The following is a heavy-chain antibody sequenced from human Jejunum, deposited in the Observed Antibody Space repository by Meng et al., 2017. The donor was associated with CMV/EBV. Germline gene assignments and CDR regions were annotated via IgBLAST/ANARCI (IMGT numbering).Heavy chain of an antibody. CDR2: TRNKANGYTT. D-gene: IGHD4-11*01. CDR1: GFTFNDHY. V-gene: IGHV3-72*01. Sequence: CAPSGFTFNDHYIDWFRQAPGKGLEWLCRTRNKANGYTTEYAASVKGRFSISRDDSENSLSLQMNSLKTEDTAMYYCARDSRNFYFDYWGQGTLVTVSS. CDR3: ARDSRNFYFDY. J-gene: IGHJ4*02.